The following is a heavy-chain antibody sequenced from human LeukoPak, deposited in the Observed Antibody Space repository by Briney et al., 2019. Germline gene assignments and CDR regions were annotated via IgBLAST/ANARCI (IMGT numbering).Heavy chain of an antibody. Sequence: PGGSLRLSCAASGFTFSTYWMHWVRQAPGKGLVWVSRIKSDGSTNYADSVKGRFTISRDNAQNSVFLQMDSLTVDDTAVYYCARWVSQYYFDYWGQGTHVTVSS. D-gene: IGHD2-21*01. V-gene: IGHV3-74*01. CDR3: ARWVSQYYFDY. CDR2: IKSDGST. CDR1: GFTFSTYW. J-gene: IGHJ4*02.